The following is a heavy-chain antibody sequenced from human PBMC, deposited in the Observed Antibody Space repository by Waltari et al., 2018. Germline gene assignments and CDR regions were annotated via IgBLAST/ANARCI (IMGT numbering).Heavy chain of an antibody. D-gene: IGHD5-12*01. V-gene: IGHV1-8*03. Sequence: QVQLVQSGAEVKKPGASVKVSCKASGYTFPSYAINWVRQATGQGLEWRGWMNPNSGNTGYAQKFQGRGTITRNTSISTADMELSSLRSEDTAVYYCARFPAGGNDFDYWGQGTLVTVSS. CDR3: ARFPAGGNDFDY. CDR2: MNPNSGNT. CDR1: GYTFPSYA. J-gene: IGHJ4*02.